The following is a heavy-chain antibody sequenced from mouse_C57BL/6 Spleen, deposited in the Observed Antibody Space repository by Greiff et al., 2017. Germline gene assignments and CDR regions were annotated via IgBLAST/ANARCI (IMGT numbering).Heavy chain of an antibody. J-gene: IGHJ2*01. CDR2: INYDGSST. V-gene: IGHV5-16*01. Sequence: EVHLVESEGGLVQPGSSMKLSCTASGYTFSDYYMAWVRQVPEKGLEWVAIINYDGSSTYYLDSLKSRFIISRDNAKNILYLQISSLKSEDTATYYCARDGGFDYWGQGTTLTVSA. CDR3: ARDGGFDY. CDR1: GYTFSDYY.